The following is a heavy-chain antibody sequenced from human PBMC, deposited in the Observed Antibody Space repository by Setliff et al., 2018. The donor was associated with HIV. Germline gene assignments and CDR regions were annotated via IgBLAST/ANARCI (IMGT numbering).Heavy chain of an antibody. D-gene: IGHD2-2*01. CDR2: IYHSEYT. CDR3: ARGHCSGTNCYGVDYYGMDV. Sequence: PSETLSLTCAVSGGSISSDNWWTWVRQPPGKGLEWIGEIYHSEYTNCNASLKSRVSMSVDKSKNQFSLKLTSVTAADTAVYYCARGHCSGTNCYGVDYYGMDVWGQGTTVTVSS. J-gene: IGHJ6*02. CDR1: GGSISSDNW. V-gene: IGHV4-4*02.